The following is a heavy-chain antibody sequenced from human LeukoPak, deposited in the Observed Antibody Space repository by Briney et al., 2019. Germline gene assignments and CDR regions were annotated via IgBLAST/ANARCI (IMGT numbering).Heavy chain of an antibody. D-gene: IGHD2-2*01. Sequence: GGSLRLSCAASGFTFGSYAMHWVRQAPGKGLEWVAVISYDGSNKYYADSVKGRFTISRDNSKNTLYLQMNSLRAEDTAVYYCAKSRTGYQLLSPFDYWGQGTLVTVSS. CDR2: ISYDGSNK. V-gene: IGHV3-30-3*02. J-gene: IGHJ4*02. CDR3: AKSRTGYQLLSPFDY. CDR1: GFTFGSYA.